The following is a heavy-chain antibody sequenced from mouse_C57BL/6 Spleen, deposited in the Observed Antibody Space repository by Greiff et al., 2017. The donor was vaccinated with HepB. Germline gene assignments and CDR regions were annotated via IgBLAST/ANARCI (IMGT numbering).Heavy chain of an antibody. J-gene: IGHJ1*03. CDR1: GYSFTSGYY. D-gene: IGHD4-1*01. V-gene: IGHV3-6*01. CDR3: ARANWDWYFDV. CDR2: ISYDGSN. Sequence: EVQVVESGPGLAKPSQSLSLTCSASGYSFTSGYYWNWIRQFPGNKLEWMGYISYDGSNNYNPSLKNRISITRDTSKNQFCLKLNSVTTEDTATYYCARANWDWYFDVWGTGTTVTVSS.